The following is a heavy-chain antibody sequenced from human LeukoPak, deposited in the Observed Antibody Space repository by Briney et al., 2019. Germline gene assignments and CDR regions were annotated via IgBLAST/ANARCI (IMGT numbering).Heavy chain of an antibody. CDR1: GYSFTSYC. J-gene: IGHJ4*02. V-gene: IGHV5-51*01. CDR2: IYPGDSDT. CDR3: ARRISVYYFDY. Sequence: GESLKISCKGSGYSFTSYCIGWVRQMPGKGLEWMGIIYPGDSDTRYSPSYQDQVTISADKSISTAYLQWSSLKASDTAMYYCARRISVYYFDYWGQGTLVTVSS. D-gene: IGHD1-14*01.